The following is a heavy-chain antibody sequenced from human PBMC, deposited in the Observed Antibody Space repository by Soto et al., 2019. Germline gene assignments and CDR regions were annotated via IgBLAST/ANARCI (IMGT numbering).Heavy chain of an antibody. Sequence: ASVKVSCKASGYTFTSYYMHWVRQAPGQGLEWMGIINPSGGSTSYAQKFQGRVTMTRDTSTSTVYMELSSLRSEDTAVYYCARGRDYYDSSGGAIDYWGQGTLVTVSS. V-gene: IGHV1-46*01. D-gene: IGHD3-22*01. J-gene: IGHJ4*02. CDR2: INPSGGST. CDR3: ARGRDYYDSSGGAIDY. CDR1: GYTFTSYY.